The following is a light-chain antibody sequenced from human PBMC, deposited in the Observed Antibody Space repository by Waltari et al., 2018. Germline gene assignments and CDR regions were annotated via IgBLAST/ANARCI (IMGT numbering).Light chain of an antibody. CDR1: QSITTW. V-gene: IGKV1-5*03. Sequence: DIQMTQSPSTLSASIGDRVTITCRASQSITTWLAWYQQKPGTVPKLLLYQTSTLESGVPLRFSGSGSGTEFSLTISSLQPDDFATYYCQHYSGNLYTFGQGTRLEI. CDR3: QHYSGNLYT. J-gene: IGKJ2*01. CDR2: QTS.